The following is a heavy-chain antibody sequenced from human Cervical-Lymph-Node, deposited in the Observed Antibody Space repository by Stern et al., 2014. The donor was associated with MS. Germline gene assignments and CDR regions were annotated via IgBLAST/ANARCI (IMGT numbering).Heavy chain of an antibody. J-gene: IGHJ4*02. D-gene: IGHD4-11*01. CDR1: GYTFTTPNYG. CDR3: ARERLRDFNDYHFDS. Sequence: QVQLVQSGPEVRQPGASVRVSCKASGYTFTTPNYGIAWVREAPGRGLEWMGWISSYNGNSVYAQKLQDRDTMTTDTSSSTAYMELRSLRSDDTAFYYCARERLRDFNDYHFDSWGQGTLVTVSS. V-gene: IGHV1-18*01. CDR2: ISSYNGNS.